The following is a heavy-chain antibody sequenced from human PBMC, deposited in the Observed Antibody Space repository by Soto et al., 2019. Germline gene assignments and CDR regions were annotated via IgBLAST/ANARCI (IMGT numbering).Heavy chain of an antibody. V-gene: IGHV3-48*01. J-gene: IGHJ4*02. CDR1: GFTFSSYG. CDR2: ISSDGTT. D-gene: IGHD3-10*01. Sequence: EVQLVESGGDFVQPGGSLRLSCAASGFTFSSYGMNWVRKVPVKGLEWVSHISSDGTTYYADSVKGRFTISRDNAKNSLYLQMNSLIVEDTAVYYCARAPGYGDIDYWGRGTLVTVSS. CDR3: ARAPGYGDIDY.